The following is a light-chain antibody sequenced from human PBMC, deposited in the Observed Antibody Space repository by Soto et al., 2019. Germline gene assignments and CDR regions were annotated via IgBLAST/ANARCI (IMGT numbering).Light chain of an antibody. Sequence: DIVMTQSPDSLAVSLGERATINCKSSQSVLYSSNNKNYLAWYQQKPGQPPKLLIYWASTRESGVPDRFSGSGSGTDFTLTISSLQAEDVAVYYCQQYYSTPTFGGGPRWRSN. V-gene: IGKV4-1*01. CDR1: QSVLYSSNNKNY. CDR2: WAS. CDR3: QQYYSTPT. J-gene: IGKJ4*01.